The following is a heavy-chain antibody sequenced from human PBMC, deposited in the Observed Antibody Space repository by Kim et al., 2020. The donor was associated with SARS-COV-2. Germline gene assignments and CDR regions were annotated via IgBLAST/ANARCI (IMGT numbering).Heavy chain of an antibody. CDR2: ISSSGSTI. Sequence: GGSLRLSCAASGFTFSSYEMNWVRQAPGKGLEWVSYISSSGSTIYYADSVKGRFTISRDNAKNSLYLQMNSLRAEDTAVYYCAGFGGVIVKEGRWYYFDYWGQGTLVTVSS. CDR3: AGFGGVIVKEGRWYYFDY. CDR1: GFTFSSYE. J-gene: IGHJ4*02. D-gene: IGHD3-16*02. V-gene: IGHV3-48*03.